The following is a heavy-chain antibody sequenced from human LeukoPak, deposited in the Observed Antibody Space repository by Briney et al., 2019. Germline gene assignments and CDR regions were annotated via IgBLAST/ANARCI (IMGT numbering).Heavy chain of an antibody. CDR2: IKSKTDGATT. J-gene: IGHJ4*02. CDR1: GFTFSNAW. Sequence: GGSLRLSCAASGFTFSNAWMSWVRQAPGEGLEWVGRIKSKTDGATTDYAAPVKGRFTISRDDSKNTLYLQMNSLKTEDTAVYYCTTVDYWGQGTLVTVSS. V-gene: IGHV3-15*01. CDR3: TTVDY.